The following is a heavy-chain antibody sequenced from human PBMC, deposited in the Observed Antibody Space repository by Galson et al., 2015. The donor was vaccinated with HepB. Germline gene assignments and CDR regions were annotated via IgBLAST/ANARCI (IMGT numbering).Heavy chain of an antibody. Sequence: SLRLSCAASGFTFSSYAMHWVRQAPGKGLEWVAVISYDGSNKYYADSVKGRFTISRDNSKNTLYLQMNSLRAEDTAVYYCARPPPRMAGSSFQHWGQGTLVTVSS. D-gene: IGHD6-19*01. V-gene: IGHV3-30*04. J-gene: IGHJ1*01. CDR1: GFTFSSYA. CDR3: ARPPPRMAGSSFQH. CDR2: ISYDGSNK.